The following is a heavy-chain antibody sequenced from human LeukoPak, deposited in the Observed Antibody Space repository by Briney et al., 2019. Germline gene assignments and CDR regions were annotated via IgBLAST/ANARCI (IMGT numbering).Heavy chain of an antibody. V-gene: IGHV3-23*01. D-gene: IGHD3-10*01. CDR2: ISGSGGST. J-gene: IGHJ4*02. CDR1: GFTFSSYG. CDR3: AKGAPMVRGVMDY. Sequence: PGGSLRLSCAASGFTFSSYGMSWVCQAPGKGLEWVSAISGSGGSTYYADSVKGRFTISRDNSKNTLYLQMNSLRAEDTALYYCAKGAPMVRGVMDYWGQGTLVTVSS.